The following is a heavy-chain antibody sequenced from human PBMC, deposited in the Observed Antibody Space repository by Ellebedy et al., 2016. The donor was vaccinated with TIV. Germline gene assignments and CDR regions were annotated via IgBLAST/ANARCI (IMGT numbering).Heavy chain of an antibody. J-gene: IGHJ4*02. CDR3: ARDFRGLDY. CDR1: GGSISSYY. V-gene: IGHV4-59*01. Sequence: SETLSLTCTVSGGSISSYYWSWIRQPPGKGLEWIGYIYYSGSTNYNPSLKSRVTISVDTSKNQFSPKLSSVTAADTAVYYCARDFRGLDYWGQGTLVTVSS. CDR2: IYYSGST. D-gene: IGHD3-16*01.